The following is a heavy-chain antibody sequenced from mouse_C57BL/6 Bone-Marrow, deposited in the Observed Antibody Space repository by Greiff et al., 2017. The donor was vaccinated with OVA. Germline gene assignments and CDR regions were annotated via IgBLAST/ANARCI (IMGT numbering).Heavy chain of an antibody. CDR3: ASLRSPSWFAY. J-gene: IGHJ3*01. CDR2: IRNKANGYTT. CDR1: GFTFTDYY. Sequence: EVMLVESGGGLVQPGGSLSLSCAASGFTFTDYYMSWVRQPPGKALEWLGFIRNKANGYTTEYSASVKGRFTISRDNSQSILYLQMNALRAEDSATYYCASLRSPSWFAYWGQGTLVTVSA. V-gene: IGHV7-3*01.